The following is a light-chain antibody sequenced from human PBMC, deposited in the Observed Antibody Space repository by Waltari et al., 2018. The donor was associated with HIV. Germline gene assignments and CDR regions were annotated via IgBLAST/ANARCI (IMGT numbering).Light chain of an antibody. V-gene: IGKV1-39*01. CDR1: QNLDKY. J-gene: IGKJ1*01. CDR2: TTS. CDR3: QQGYNTPPWT. Sequence: DIQMTQSPSSLSASIGDRVTITCRASQNLDKYLNWYQQKAGKAPKLLIYTTSNLQSGVPSRFSGSGSGTEFTLTISSLQPEDLATYYCQQGYNTPPWTFAPGTKVEVK.